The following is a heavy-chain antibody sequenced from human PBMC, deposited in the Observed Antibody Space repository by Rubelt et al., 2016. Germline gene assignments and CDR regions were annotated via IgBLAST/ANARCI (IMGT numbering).Heavy chain of an antibody. CDR1: GGTFSSYA. CDR2: FDPEDGET. J-gene: IGHJ4*02. CDR3: ATAVGYSGSYYGMD. D-gene: IGHD1-26*01. Sequence: QVQLVQSGAEVKKPGSSVKVSCKASGGTFSSYAISWVRQAPGQGLEWMGGFDPEDGETIYAQKFQGRVTMTEDTSTDTAYMELSSLRSEDTAVYCCATAVGYSGSYYGMDWGQGTLVTVSS. V-gene: IGHV1-24*01.